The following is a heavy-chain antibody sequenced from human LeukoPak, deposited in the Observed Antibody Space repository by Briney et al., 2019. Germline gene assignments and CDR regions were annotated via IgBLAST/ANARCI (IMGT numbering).Heavy chain of an antibody. Sequence: SETLSLTCTVSGGSISSYYWSWLRQPPGKGLEWIGYIYYSGSTNYNPSLKSRVTISVDTSKNQFSLKLSSVTAADTAVYYCARVRSNGSGSYYHNWFDPWGQGTLVTVSS. D-gene: IGHD3-10*01. CDR2: IYYSGST. V-gene: IGHV4-59*13. CDR1: GGSISSYY. J-gene: IGHJ5*02. CDR3: ARVRSNGSGSYYHNWFDP.